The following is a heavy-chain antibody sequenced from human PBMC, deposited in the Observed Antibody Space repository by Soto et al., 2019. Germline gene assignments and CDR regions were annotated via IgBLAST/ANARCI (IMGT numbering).Heavy chain of an antibody. J-gene: IGHJ4*02. CDR2: SSNSGTFT. CDR3: ARSGDNYNVLDY. Sequence: QVQLVESGGGLVKPGGSLRLTCAASGFSISDHYISWIRQAPGKGLEWVSYSSNSGTFTKYADSVKGRFSISRDNAKNSLYLEINSLRGEDTAIYYCARSGDNYNVLDYWGQGTPVTVSS. V-gene: IGHV3-11*05. CDR1: GFSISDHY. D-gene: IGHD3-10*02.